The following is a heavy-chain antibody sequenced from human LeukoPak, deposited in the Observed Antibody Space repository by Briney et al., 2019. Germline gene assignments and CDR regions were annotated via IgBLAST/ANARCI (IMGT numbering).Heavy chain of an antibody. CDR3: ARERGYSGYGAFDY. D-gene: IGHD5-12*01. CDR2: INPNSGGT. Sequence: GASVKVSCKASGYTLTGYYMHWVRQAPGQGLEWTGWINPNSGGTNYAQKFQGRVTMTRDTSISTAYMELSRLRSDDTAVYYCARERGYSGYGAFDYWGQGTLVTVSS. CDR1: GYTLTGYY. V-gene: IGHV1-2*02. J-gene: IGHJ4*02.